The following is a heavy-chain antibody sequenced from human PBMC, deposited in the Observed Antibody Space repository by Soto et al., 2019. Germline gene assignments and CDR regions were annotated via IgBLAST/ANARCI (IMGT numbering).Heavy chain of an antibody. V-gene: IGHV1-18*01. CDR1: GYTFTSYG. D-gene: IGHD6-13*01. Sequence: ASVKVSCEASGYTFTSYGISWVRQAPGQGLEWMGWISDYNGNTNYAQKLQGRVTMTTDTSTSTAYMELRSLRSDDTAVYYCARDRSASSSWYGWFDPWGQGTLVTVSS. CDR3: ARDRSASSSWYGWFDP. J-gene: IGHJ5*02. CDR2: ISDYNGNT.